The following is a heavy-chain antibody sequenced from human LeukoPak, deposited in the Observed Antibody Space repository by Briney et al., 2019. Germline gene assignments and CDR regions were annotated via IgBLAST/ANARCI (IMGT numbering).Heavy chain of an antibody. CDR3: AKDQTGSNPNNWFDP. D-gene: IGHD4-11*01. CDR2: ISGSGGST. CDR1: GFTFSSYA. J-gene: IGHJ5*02. Sequence: PGGSRRLSCAASGFTFSSYAMSWVRQAPGKGLEWVSAISGSGGSTYYADSVKGRFTISRDNSKNTLYLQMNSLRAEDTAVYYCAKDQTGSNPNNWFDPWGQGTLVTVSS. V-gene: IGHV3-23*01.